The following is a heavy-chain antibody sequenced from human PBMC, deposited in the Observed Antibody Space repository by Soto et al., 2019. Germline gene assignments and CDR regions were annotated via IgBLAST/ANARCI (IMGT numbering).Heavy chain of an antibody. J-gene: IGHJ4*02. V-gene: IGHV1-2*02. Sequence: ASVKVSCKASGYTLTGYYMHWVRQAPGQGLEWMGWINPNSGGTNYAQKFQGRVTMTRDTSISTAYMELSRLRSDDTAVYYCARGVIVVVPAAILTREYFDYWGQGTLVTVSS. CDR2: INPNSGGT. D-gene: IGHD2-2*02. CDR1: GYTLTGYY. CDR3: ARGVIVVVPAAILTREYFDY.